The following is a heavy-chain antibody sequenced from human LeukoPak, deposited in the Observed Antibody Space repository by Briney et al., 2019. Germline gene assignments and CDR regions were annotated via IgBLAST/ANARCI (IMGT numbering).Heavy chain of an antibody. D-gene: IGHD3-22*01. V-gene: IGHV3-9*01. J-gene: IGHJ4*02. Sequence: GGSLRLSCAASGFTFEDYAMHWVRQAPGKGLEWVSGLSWHSERIGYADSVKGRFTISRDNSKNTLYLQMNSLRAEDTAVYYCARANYDQYYFDYWGQGTLVTVSS. CDR2: LSWHSERI. CDR1: GFTFEDYA. CDR3: ARANYDQYYFDY.